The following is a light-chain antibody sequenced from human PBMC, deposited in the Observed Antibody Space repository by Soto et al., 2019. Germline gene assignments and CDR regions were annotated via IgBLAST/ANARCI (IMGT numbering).Light chain of an antibody. CDR1: QGISSS. CDR3: QQNNSYPRT. V-gene: IGKV1-9*01. CDR2: AAC. Sequence: DIQLTQSPSFLSASVGDRVTITCRASQGISSSLAWYQQRPGKAPKLLIYAACTLQSGVPSRFSGSGSGTEFTLTISRLQPDDVAAYYCQQNNSYPRTFGPGTIVDFK. J-gene: IGKJ3*01.